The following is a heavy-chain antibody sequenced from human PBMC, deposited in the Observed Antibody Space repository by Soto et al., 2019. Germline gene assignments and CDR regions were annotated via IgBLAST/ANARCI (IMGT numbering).Heavy chain of an antibody. V-gene: IGHV4-30-2*01. Sequence: SETLSLTGTVCGGSISTPGYSGSWILQPPGKAPEWMVYVYHNGNDYPKPSRKSRVNISLYGPKNHFSLKMTSVTAADTGLYYCAARPSYYYGLDVWGKGTTVTVSS. CDR1: GGSISTPGYS. CDR3: AARPSYYYGLDV. CDR2: VYHNGND. J-gene: IGHJ6*04. D-gene: IGHD3-10*01.